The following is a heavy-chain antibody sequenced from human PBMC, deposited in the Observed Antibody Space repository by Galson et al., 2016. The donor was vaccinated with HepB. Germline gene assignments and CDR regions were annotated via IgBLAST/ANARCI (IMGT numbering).Heavy chain of an antibody. Sequence: SLRLSCAASGFTFNTYAMGWARQVPGKGLEWVSAISGSGTTTHYADSVKGRFTISRDNSKNTLYLQMNSLRVEDTAVYYCAKGPELYYDFWSAEGGIDYWGQGTLVTVSS. CDR1: GFTFNTYA. D-gene: IGHD3-3*01. V-gene: IGHV3-23*01. J-gene: IGHJ4*02. CDR2: ISGSGTTT. CDR3: AKGPELYYDFWSAEGGIDY.